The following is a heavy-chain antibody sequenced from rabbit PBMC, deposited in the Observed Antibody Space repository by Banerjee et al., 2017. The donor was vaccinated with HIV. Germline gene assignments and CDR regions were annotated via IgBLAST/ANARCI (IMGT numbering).Heavy chain of an antibody. V-gene: IGHV1S45*01. D-gene: IGHD8-1*01. J-gene: IGHJ4*01. CDR2: IYAGSSGST. CDR3: ARNEWDYAGTTYYSL. Sequence: QEQLVESGGGLVQPGGTLTLTCTASGFSLSNNYYMCWVRQAPGKGLEWIACIYAGSSGSTYYASWAKGRFTISKTSSTTVTLQMTSLTGADTATYFCARNEWDYAGTTYYSLWGPGTLVTVS. CDR1: GFSLSNNYY.